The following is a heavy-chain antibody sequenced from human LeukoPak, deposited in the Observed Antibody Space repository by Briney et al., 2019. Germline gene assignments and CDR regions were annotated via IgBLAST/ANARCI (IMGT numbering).Heavy chain of an antibody. CDR3: ARGYSGNDSDY. CDR2: VNPSDGRT. CDR1: VYTFTSYY. Sequence: ASVKVSCKASVYTFTSYYIHWVRQAPGQGLEWMGIVNPSDGRTKYAQKFQGRVTMTRDTSTSTAYMEVSSLRSEDTAVYYCARGYSGNDSDYWGQGTLVTVSS. D-gene: IGHD5-12*01. J-gene: IGHJ4*02. V-gene: IGHV1-46*01.